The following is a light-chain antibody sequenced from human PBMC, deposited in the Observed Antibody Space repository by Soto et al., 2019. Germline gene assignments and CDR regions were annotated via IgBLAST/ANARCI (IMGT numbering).Light chain of an antibody. Sequence: QSVLTQPASVSGSPGQSITISCTGTSSDVGGFNYVSWYQQHPGKAPKLIIYQVSNRPSGISNRFSGSKSGNTASLTISGLQAEDDADYYCSSYTSSTTLRVFGGGTQLTVL. CDR2: QVS. CDR3: SSYTSSTTLRV. J-gene: IGLJ2*01. V-gene: IGLV2-14*01. CDR1: SSDVGGFNY.